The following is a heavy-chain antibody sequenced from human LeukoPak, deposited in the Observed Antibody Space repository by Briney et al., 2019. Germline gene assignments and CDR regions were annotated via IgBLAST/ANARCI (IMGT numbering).Heavy chain of an antibody. CDR3: VKVPRSGCCAFDV. J-gene: IGHJ3*01. V-gene: IGHV3-30*18. Sequence: GGSLRLSCAASGFIFSDYYMSWIRQAPGKGLEWVALISYDGSNKNYVDAVRGRFTISRDNSKNTLYLQMNSLRAEDTAVYYCVKVPRSGCCAFDVWGQGTMVTVSS. CDR2: ISYDGSNK. D-gene: IGHD6-19*01. CDR1: GFIFSDYY.